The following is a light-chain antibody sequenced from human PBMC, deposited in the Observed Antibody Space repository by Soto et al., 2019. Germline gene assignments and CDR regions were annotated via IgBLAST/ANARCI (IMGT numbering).Light chain of an antibody. CDR3: QQRSNRPPIT. J-gene: IGKJ5*01. CDR2: GAS. Sequence: EIVLTQSPGTLSLSPGERATLSCIASQSVGSSLSWYQQKPGQAPRLLFYGASNRATAIPDRFSGSGFGTDFTLTITRLEPEDFAVYYCQQRSNRPPITFGQGTRLEIK. CDR1: QSVGSS. V-gene: IGKV3-11*01.